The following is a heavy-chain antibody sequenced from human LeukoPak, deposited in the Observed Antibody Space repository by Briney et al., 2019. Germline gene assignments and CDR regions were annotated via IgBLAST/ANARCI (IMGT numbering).Heavy chain of an antibody. CDR2: ISGRGVST. V-gene: IGHV3-23*01. CDR3: ARALEDDYVFPDY. CDR1: GFTFSNYA. J-gene: IGHJ4*02. Sequence: PGGSLRLSCAASGFTFSNYAMSWVRQAPGKGLEWVSGISGRGVSTYYADSVKGRFTVSRDNSKNTLDLQMHSLRAEDTAVYYCARALEDDYVFPDYWGQGTLVTVSS. D-gene: IGHD3-16*01.